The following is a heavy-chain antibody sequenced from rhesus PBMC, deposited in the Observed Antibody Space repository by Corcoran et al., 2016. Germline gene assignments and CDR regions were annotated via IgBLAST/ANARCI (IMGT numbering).Heavy chain of an antibody. Sequence: QVQLQESGPGLVKPSETLSLTCAVSGGSFSRYWWSWVRQPPGKGLEWIGEINCNSGSTNYNPSLRSRVTLSNDASKKQFSLRLSSVTAADTAVYYCASVLRGLSYFDYWGQGVLVTVSS. CDR2: INCNSGST. V-gene: IGHV4-80*01. J-gene: IGHJ4*01. CDR3: ASVLRGLSYFDY. CDR1: GGSFSRYW.